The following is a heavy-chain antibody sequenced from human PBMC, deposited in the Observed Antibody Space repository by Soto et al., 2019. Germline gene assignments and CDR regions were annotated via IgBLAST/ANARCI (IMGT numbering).Heavy chain of an antibody. V-gene: IGHV3-7*03. D-gene: IGHD1-26*01. J-gene: IGHJ4*02. CDR2: IKQDEGEK. CDR1: GLTFTDYW. Sequence: PGGSLRLSCVTYGLTFTDYWMSWVRQAPGKGLEWVANIKQDEGEKNYLDSVKGRFTISRDHAKNSLYLQMNSLRAEDTAVYYCASDRFRGTYYLRGVTYFFEEWGQGAPVTVSS. CDR3: ASDRFRGTYYLRGVTYFFEE.